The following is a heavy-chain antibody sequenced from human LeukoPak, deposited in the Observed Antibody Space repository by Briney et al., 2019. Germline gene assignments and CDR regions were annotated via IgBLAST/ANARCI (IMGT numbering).Heavy chain of an antibody. V-gene: IGHV1-18*01. J-gene: IGHJ3*02. CDR2: ISAYNGNT. Sequence: ASVKVSCKASGYTFTSYGISWVRQAPGQGLEWMGWISAYNGNTNYAQKLQGRVTMTTDTSTSTAYMELRSLRSDDTAVYYCARVLDYDILTGLEAFDIWGQGTMVTVSS. CDR3: ARVLDYDILTGLEAFDI. D-gene: IGHD3-9*01. CDR1: GYTFTSYG.